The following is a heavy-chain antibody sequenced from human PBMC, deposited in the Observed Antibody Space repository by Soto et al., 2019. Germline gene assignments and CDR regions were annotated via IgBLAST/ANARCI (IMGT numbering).Heavy chain of an antibody. Sequence: QLQLQESGPGLVKPSETLSLTCTVSGGSISSSSYYWGWIRQPPGKGLEWIGSIYYSGSTYYNPSLKRRVTISVDTSKNQFSLKLSSVTAADTAVYYCARQGFLEWFRSGGFDYWGQGTLVTVSS. V-gene: IGHV4-39*01. CDR2: IYYSGST. CDR1: GGSISSSSYY. D-gene: IGHD3-3*01. J-gene: IGHJ4*02. CDR3: ARQGFLEWFRSGGFDY.